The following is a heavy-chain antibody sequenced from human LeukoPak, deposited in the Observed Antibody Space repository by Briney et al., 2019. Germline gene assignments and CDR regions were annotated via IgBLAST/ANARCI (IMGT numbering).Heavy chain of an antibody. CDR3: ARDRNKSGSYFFDY. CDR2: ISGRSSTI. Sequence: PGGSLRLSCVASAFTFSDYSMNWVRQAPGKGLEWVSYISGRSSTIYYADSVKGRFTISGDNAKNSMYLQMNSLRAEDTAVYYCARDRNKSGSYFFDYWGQGTLVTVSS. CDR1: AFTFSDYS. V-gene: IGHV3-48*01. D-gene: IGHD1-26*01. J-gene: IGHJ4*02.